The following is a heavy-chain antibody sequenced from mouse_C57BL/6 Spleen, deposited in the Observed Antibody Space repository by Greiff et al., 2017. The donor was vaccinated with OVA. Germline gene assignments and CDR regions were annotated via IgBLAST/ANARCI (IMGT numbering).Heavy chain of an antibody. CDR2: INPYNGDT. J-gene: IGHJ2*01. CDR3: ARGGGYGHGY. CDR1: GYSFTGYF. V-gene: IGHV1-20*01. D-gene: IGHD1-1*02. Sequence: EVKLMESGPELVKPGDSVKISCKASGYSFTGYFMNWVMQSHGKSLEWIGRINPYNGDTFYNQKFKGKATLTVDKSSSTAHMELRSLTSEDSAVYYCARGGGYGHGYWGQGTTLTVAS.